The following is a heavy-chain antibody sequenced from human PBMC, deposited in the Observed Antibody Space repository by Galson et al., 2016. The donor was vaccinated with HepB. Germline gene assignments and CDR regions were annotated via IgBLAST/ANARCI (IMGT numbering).Heavy chain of an antibody. D-gene: IGHD3-10*01. CDR3: TRVGYRLWFGAPIKDYGMDV. CDR1: GFTFSDSA. V-gene: IGHV3-73*01. J-gene: IGHJ6*02. Sequence: SLRLSCAASGFTFSDSAMHWVRQASGKGLEWVGRIRSKSNNYATAYAASVKGRFTISRDDSKRMAFLQMNSLKNEDTAVYYCTRVGYRLWFGAPIKDYGMDVWGQGTTVTVSS. CDR2: IRSKSNNYAT.